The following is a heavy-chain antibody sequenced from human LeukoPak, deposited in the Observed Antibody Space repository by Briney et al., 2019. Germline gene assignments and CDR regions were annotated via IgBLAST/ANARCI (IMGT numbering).Heavy chain of an antibody. CDR1: GYSISSGYY. V-gene: IGHV4-38-2*02. D-gene: IGHD6-13*01. Sequence: SETLSLTSTVSGYSISSGYYWGWLRQPPGKGLEWIGSIYHSGITYYNPSLKSRVTILVDTSKNQFSLKLSSVTAADTAVYYCARGYSSSWYLNWFDPWGQGTLVTVSS. CDR3: ARGYSSSWYLNWFDP. CDR2: IYHSGIT. J-gene: IGHJ5*02.